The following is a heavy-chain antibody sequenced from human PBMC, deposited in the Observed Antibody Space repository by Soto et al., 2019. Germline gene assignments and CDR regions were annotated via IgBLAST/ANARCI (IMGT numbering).Heavy chain of an antibody. CDR3: ARTNYGSGSRYYNWFDP. J-gene: IGHJ5*02. D-gene: IGHD3-10*01. CDR2: IYYSGST. Sequence: SEPRSLTCPVSGSVISSYDWSWNRQPPGKGLEWIGYIYYSGSTNYNPSLKSRVTITVDTSKNQFSLKLSSVTAADTAVYYCARTNYGSGSRYYNWFDPWGQGTLVTVSS. CDR1: GSVISSYD. V-gene: IGHV4-59*01.